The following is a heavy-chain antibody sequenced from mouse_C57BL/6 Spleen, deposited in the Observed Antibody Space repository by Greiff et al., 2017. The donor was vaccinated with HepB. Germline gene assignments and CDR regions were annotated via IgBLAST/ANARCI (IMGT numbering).Heavy chain of an antibody. D-gene: IGHD1-1*01. CDR2: IDPETGGT. V-gene: IGHV1-15*01. Sequence: QVQLQQPGAELVRPGASVTLSCKASGYTFTDYEMHWVKQTPVHGLEWIGAIDPETGGTAYNQKFKGKAILTADKSSSTAYMELRSLTSEDSAVYYCTRVPVITTVVYWYFEVWGTGTTVTVSS. CDR3: TRVPVITTVVYWYFEV. CDR1: GYTFTDYE. J-gene: IGHJ1*03.